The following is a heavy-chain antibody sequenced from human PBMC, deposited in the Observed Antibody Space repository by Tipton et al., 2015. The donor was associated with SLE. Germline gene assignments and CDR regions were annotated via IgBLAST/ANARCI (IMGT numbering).Heavy chain of an antibody. CDR2: VFYSGST. J-gene: IGHJ5*01. CDR1: GGSISSSSYY. D-gene: IGHD4-17*01. CDR3: ATPSPRPDHVDYEGAFDS. Sequence: TLSLTCTVSGGSISSSSYYWGWIRQSPGKGLEWIASVFYSGSTYYNPSLQSRVTISFGTSKNQFSLKMISVTTTDTAVYYCATPSPRPDHVDYEGAFDSWGQGILVSVS. V-gene: IGHV4-39*01.